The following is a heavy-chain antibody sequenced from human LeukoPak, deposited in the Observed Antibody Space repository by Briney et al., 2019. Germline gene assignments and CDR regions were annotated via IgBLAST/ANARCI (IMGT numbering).Heavy chain of an antibody. J-gene: IGHJ4*02. D-gene: IGHD2-15*01. CDR3: VRGDLVAVSATGEDF. CDR1: GYTFIGYY. V-gene: IGHV1-2*02. CDR2: INPQTGGT. Sequence: EASVKVSCKASGYTFIGYYIHWVRQAPGQGLDWMGWINPQTGGTNYAQKFQGRVTMTRDTSITTAYMELSRLRSEDTAVYYCVRGDLVAVSATGEDFWGQGTLVTVSS.